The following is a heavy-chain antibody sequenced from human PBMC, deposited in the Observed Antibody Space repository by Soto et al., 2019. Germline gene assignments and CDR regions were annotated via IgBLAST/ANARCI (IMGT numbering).Heavy chain of an antibody. CDR1: GYRFTSYW. Sequence: PGESLKISCKGSGYRFTSYWIGWVRQMPGKGLEWMGIIYPGDSDTRYSPSFQGQVTISADKSISTAYLQWSSLKASDTAMYYCATDSMVVVTDPGTSSRSPYYYYGMDVWGQGTTVTVSS. J-gene: IGHJ6*02. D-gene: IGHD3-22*01. CDR3: ATDSMVVVTDPGTSSRSPYYYYGMDV. CDR2: IYPGDSDT. V-gene: IGHV5-51*01.